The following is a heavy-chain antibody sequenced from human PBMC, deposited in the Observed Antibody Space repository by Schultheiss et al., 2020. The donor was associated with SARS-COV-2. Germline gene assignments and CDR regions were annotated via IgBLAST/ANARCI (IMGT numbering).Heavy chain of an antibody. CDR3: ARDDGPYSSSWYYFDY. J-gene: IGHJ4*02. Sequence: SETLSLTCTVSGGSVSSGSYYWSWIRQPSGKGLEWIGYIYYSGSTNYNPSLKSRVTISVDTSKNQFSLKLSSVTAADTAVYYCARDDGPYSSSWYYFDYWGQGTLVTVSS. D-gene: IGHD6-13*01. CDR1: GGSVSSGSYY. V-gene: IGHV4-61*01. CDR2: IYYSGST.